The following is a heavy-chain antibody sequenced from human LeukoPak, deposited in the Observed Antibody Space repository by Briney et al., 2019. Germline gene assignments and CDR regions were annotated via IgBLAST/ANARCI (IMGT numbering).Heavy chain of an antibody. D-gene: IGHD4-11*01. J-gene: IGHJ4*02. CDR3: ARDQRVTGSPDIDY. Sequence: GGSLSLSCAPSGLTFRNHWMHWVRQTPGKGLVWVSRIKRYGSDTTYADSVKGRCTLSRRNAKNTLYLQMNTLRAEDTAMYYCARDQRVTGSPDIDYWGQGTLVILYS. CDR2: IKRYGSDT. V-gene: IGHV3-74*03. CDR1: GLTFRNHW.